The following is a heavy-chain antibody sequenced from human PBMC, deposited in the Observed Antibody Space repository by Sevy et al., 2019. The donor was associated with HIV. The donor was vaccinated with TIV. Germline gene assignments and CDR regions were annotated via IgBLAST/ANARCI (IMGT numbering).Heavy chain of an antibody. D-gene: IGHD4-17*01. V-gene: IGHV1-18*01. Sequence: ASVKVSCKASGYTFTSYGISWVRQAPGQGLEWMGWISAFYGNTNYAQKLQGRVTMTTDTSRSTACMELRSLGSDDTAIYYCARPLRGTFDIWGQGTMVTVSS. J-gene: IGHJ3*02. CDR3: ARPLRGTFDI. CDR1: GYTFTSYG. CDR2: ISAFYGNT.